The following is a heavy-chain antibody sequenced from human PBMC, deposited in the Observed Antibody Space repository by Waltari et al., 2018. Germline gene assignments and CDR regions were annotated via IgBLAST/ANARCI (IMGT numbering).Heavy chain of an antibody. J-gene: IGHJ4*02. CDR1: GFTFSTYS. CDR2: IISTGYTT. CDR3: ARWEYCSGNSCYTRYVDS. D-gene: IGHD2-2*02. Sequence: EVQLVESGGGLAQPGGSLRLSCAASGFTFSTYSMNWVRQAPGKGVGWVSYIISTGYTTYYADSVKGRFTVSRDNAKNSLFLQMNSLRAEDTAVYYCARWEYCSGNSCYTRYVDSWGQGTLVTVSS. V-gene: IGHV3-48*04.